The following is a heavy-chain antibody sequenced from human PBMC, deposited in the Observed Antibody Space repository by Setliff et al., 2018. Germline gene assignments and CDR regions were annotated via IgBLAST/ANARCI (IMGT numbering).Heavy chain of an antibody. CDR1: GFMFSSTD. D-gene: IGHD3-3*01. V-gene: IGHV3-48*01. J-gene: IGHJ5*02. CDR3: ATVETSGASLDS. CDR2: ISPTSYNK. Sequence: PGESLKISCVGSGFMFSSTDMSWVRQAPGKGLEWVSHISPTSYNKYYADSVTGRFTISRDNVKNVVYLDMDRLRAEDTAVYYCATVETSGASLDSWGQGTLVTVSS.